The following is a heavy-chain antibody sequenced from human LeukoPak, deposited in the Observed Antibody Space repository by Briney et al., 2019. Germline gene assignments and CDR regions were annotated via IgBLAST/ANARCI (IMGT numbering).Heavy chain of an antibody. CDR2: ISAYNGNT. Sequence: ASVKVSCKASGYAFTSYGISWVRQAPGQGLEWMGWISAYNGNTNYAQKLQGRVTMTTDTSTSTAYMELRSLRSDDTAVYYCARPLYDFWRDGDYMDVWGKGTTVTVSS. V-gene: IGHV1-18*01. J-gene: IGHJ6*03. CDR1: GYAFTSYG. D-gene: IGHD3-3*01. CDR3: ARPLYDFWRDGDYMDV.